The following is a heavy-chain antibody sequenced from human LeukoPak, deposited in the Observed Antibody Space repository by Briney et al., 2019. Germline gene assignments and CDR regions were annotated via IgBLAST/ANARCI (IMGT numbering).Heavy chain of an antibody. D-gene: IGHD3-22*01. Sequence: SETLSLTCAVSGYSISSGYYWSWIRQSPGKWLEWIATINHSEETYYNPSLKSRATISVDTSKNQFSLKLSSVTAAGTAVYYCARYTANKSGYSFDFWGQGTLVTVSS. V-gene: IGHV4-38-2*01. CDR2: INHSEET. CDR1: GYSISSGYY. CDR3: ARYTANKSGYSFDF. J-gene: IGHJ4*02.